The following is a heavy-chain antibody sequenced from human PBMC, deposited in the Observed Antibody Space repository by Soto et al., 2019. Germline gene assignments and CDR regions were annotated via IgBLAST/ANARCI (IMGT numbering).Heavy chain of an antibody. V-gene: IGHV1-8*01. D-gene: IGHD4-17*01. CDR1: GYTLTSIV. J-gene: IGHJ5*02. Sequence: QVQLVQSGAEVKKPGPQVKVSCKASGYTLTSIVTTWVRQATGKGFEYLGWMNPNSGNTGYVKKFQGRVTMTRDTSMSTAYMELSSLRSEDTAVYYCARGIKYGDYSRWFDPWGPGTLVTVSS. CDR2: MNPNSGNT. CDR3: ARGIKYGDYSRWFDP.